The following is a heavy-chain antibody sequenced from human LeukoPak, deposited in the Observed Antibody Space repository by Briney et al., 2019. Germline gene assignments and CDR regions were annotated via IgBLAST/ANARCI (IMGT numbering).Heavy chain of an antibody. Sequence: SGPTLVNPTQTLTLTCTFSGFSLSTSGVGVGWIRQPPGKALEWLALIYWDDDKRYSPSLRSRLTITKDTSKNQVVLTMTNMDPVDTATYYSAHRSLTGYLIDAFEIWGQGTMVTVSS. CDR1: GFSLSTSGVG. J-gene: IGHJ3*02. D-gene: IGHD3-9*01. V-gene: IGHV2-5*02. CDR2: IYWDDDK. CDR3: AHRSLTGYLIDAFEI.